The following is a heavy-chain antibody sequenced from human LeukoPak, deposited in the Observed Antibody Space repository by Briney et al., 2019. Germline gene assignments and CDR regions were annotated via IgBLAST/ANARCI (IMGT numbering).Heavy chain of an antibody. Sequence: SETLSLTCTVSGGSVSSGSYYWSWIRQPAGKGLEWIGRIYISGSTKYNPSLKSRVTISTDTSKNQFSLKLSSVTAADTAVYYCARDLGSSSDYWGQGTLVTVSS. V-gene: IGHV4-61*02. CDR1: GGSVSSGSYY. CDR2: IYISGST. J-gene: IGHJ4*02. D-gene: IGHD6-6*01. CDR3: ARDLGSSSDY.